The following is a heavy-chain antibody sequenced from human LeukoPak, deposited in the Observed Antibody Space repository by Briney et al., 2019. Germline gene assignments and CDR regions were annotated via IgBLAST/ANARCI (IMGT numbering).Heavy chain of an antibody. V-gene: IGHV3-48*02. CDR1: GFTFSSYS. J-gene: IGHJ4*02. Sequence: PGGSLRLSCAASGFTFSSYSMNWVRQAPGKGLEWVSHITASGTAMFYADSVKGRFTISRDNAKNSLYLQMNSLRDEDTAVYYCARAVDTALHGWGQGTLVTVSS. CDR2: ITASGTAM. D-gene: IGHD5-18*01. CDR3: ARAVDTALHG.